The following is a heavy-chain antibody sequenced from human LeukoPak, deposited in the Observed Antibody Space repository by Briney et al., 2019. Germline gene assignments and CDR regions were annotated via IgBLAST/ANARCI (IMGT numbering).Heavy chain of an antibody. CDR1: GSTFSSYG. J-gene: IGHJ4*02. CDR2: IWYDGSNK. V-gene: IGHV3-33*01. Sequence: GGSLRLSCAASGSTFSSYGMHWVRQAPGKGLEWVSIIWYDGSNKYYADSVKGRFTISKDNPKNTLYLQMNSLRAEDTAIYYCARDPGHNGWYGDNWGQGTLVTVSS. D-gene: IGHD6-19*01. CDR3: ARDPGHNGWYGDN.